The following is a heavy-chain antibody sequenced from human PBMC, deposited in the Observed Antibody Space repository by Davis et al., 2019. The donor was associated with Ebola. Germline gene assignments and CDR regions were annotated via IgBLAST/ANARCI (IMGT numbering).Heavy chain of an antibody. V-gene: IGHV3-7*01. J-gene: IGHJ4*02. Sequence: GESLKISCVASGFTFSSYWMSWVRQAPGRGLEWVANIRPDGNDKQYVDSVKGRFTISRDNAKSSLYLQMNSLRDEDTAVYYCATALRKMATITSFDYWGQGTLVTVSS. D-gene: IGHD5-24*01. CDR3: ATALRKMATITSFDY. CDR1: GFTFSSYW. CDR2: IRPDGNDK.